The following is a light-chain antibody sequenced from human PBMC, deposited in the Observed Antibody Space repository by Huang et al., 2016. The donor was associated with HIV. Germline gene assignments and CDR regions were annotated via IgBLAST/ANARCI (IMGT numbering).Light chain of an antibody. CDR1: QGIGND. J-gene: IGKJ1*01. Sequence: AIQMTQSPSSLSASVGDRVTVTCRASQGIGNDLGWYQQKTGKAPKLLIYAASSLQSGVPSRFSGSGSGTDFTLTISSLQPEDFATYYCLQDYNYPRTFGQGTKVEIK. CDR2: AAS. V-gene: IGKV1-6*01. CDR3: LQDYNYPRT.